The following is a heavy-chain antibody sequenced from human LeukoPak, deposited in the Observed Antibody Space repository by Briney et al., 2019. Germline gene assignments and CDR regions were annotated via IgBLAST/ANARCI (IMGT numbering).Heavy chain of an antibody. D-gene: IGHD5-24*01. CDR1: GFTVSINY. CDR2: IYSGGST. J-gene: IGHJ4*02. CDR3: ARGPGPKRWLQPGDY. V-gene: IGHV3-66*02. Sequence: GGSVRLSGAASGFTVSINYMGGVRQGPGKGVEGVSVIYSGGSTYYADSVKGRFTISRDNSKNTLDLQMNSLRAEDPAVYYCARGPGPKRWLQPGDYWGQGTLVTVSS.